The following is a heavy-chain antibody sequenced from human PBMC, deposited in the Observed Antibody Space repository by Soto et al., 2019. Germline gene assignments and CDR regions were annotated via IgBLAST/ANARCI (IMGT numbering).Heavy chain of an antibody. D-gene: IGHD3-10*01. CDR1: GFTFSSYG. V-gene: IGHV3-33*01. J-gene: IGHJ2*01. CDR3: ARSYGGDRRDWYFDL. CDR2: IWYDGSNK. Sequence: GGSLRLSYAASGFTFSSYGMHWVRQAPGKGLEWVAVIWYDGSNKYYADSVKGRFTISRDNSKNTLYLQMNSLRAEDTAVYYCARSYGGDRRDWYFDLWGRGTLVTVSS.